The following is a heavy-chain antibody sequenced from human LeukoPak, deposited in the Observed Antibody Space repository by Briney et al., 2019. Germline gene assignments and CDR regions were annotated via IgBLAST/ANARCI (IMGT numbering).Heavy chain of an antibody. Sequence: GSVKVSCKASGYTFTSYAMNWVRQAPGQGLEWMGWINTNTGNPTYAQGFTGRFVFSLDTSVSTAYLQISSLKAEDTAVYYCASPLDSYGADYWGQGTLVTVSS. CDR2: INTNTGNP. CDR3: ASPLDSYGADY. D-gene: IGHD5-18*01. V-gene: IGHV7-4-1*02. CDR1: GYTFTSYA. J-gene: IGHJ4*02.